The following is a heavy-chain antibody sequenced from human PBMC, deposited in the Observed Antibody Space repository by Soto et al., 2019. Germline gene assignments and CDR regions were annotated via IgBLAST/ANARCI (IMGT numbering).Heavy chain of an antibody. CDR1: RFTFRNYG. J-gene: IGHJ6*02. Sequence: GGSLRLSCAASRFTFRNYGMSWVRQGPGKGLEWVSGTSPTGEQRFYVDSVKGRFFISRDNSQNTLSLEMSNLRADDTAVYYCAKRYGSGSYRDFNSYYGMDIWGQGTSVTVSS. CDR3: AKRYGSGSYRDFNSYYGMDI. D-gene: IGHD3-10*01. CDR2: TSPTGEQR. V-gene: IGHV3-23*01.